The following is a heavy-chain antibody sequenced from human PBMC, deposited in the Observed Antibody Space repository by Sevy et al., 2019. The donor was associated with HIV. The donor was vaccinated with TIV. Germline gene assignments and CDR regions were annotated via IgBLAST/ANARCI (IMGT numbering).Heavy chain of an antibody. J-gene: IGHJ6*02. D-gene: IGHD6-6*01. Sequence: SETLSLTCTISGGSINSSDHYWGWIRQPPGKGLEWIASIYFSGSPYYNPSLRSRVTISVDTSKNQIFLKVSSVTAADTAVYYCARHDSSSSYLLSRYGIDVWGQGTTVTVSS. CDR1: GGSINSSDHY. CDR3: ARHDSSSSYLLSRYGIDV. CDR2: IYFSGSP. V-gene: IGHV4-39*01.